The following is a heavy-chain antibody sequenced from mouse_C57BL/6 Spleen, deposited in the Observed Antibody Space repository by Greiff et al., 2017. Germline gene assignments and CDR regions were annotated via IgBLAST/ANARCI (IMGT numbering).Heavy chain of an antibody. CDR3: ARGGYYYGSSFYAMDY. Sequence: EVKLMESGGGLVKPGGSLKLSCAASGFTFSSYTMSWVRQTPEKRLEWVATISGGGGNTYYPDSVKGRFTISRDNAKNTLYLQMSSLRSEDTALYYCARGGYYYGSSFYAMDYWGQGTSVTVSS. CDR1: GFTFSSYT. V-gene: IGHV5-9*01. D-gene: IGHD1-1*01. J-gene: IGHJ4*01. CDR2: ISGGGGNT.